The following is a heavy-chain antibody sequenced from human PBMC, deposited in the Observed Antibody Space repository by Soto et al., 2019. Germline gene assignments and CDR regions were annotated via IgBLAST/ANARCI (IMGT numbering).Heavy chain of an antibody. CDR2: LYHCGST. J-gene: IGHJ4*02. D-gene: IGHD3-10*01. CDR3: ARANYYGSGSYGY. V-gene: IGHV4-38-2*01. CDR1: GYSISSGCY. Sequence: SETLSLSCAVSGYSISSGCYWGWIRQPPGKGLEWIGSLYHCGSTYYNPSLKSRVTISVDTSKNQFSLKLSSVTAADTAVYYCARANYYGSGSYGYWGQGTLVTVSS.